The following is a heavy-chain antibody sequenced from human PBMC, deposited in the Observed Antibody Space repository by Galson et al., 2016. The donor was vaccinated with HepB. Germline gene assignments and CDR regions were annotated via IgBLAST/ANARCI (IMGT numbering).Heavy chain of an antibody. CDR3: ARTPKSPRRVDWDGWFDP. D-gene: IGHD3-9*01. CDR1: GFSLTSSEVG. V-gene: IGHV2-5*02. Sequence: PALVKPTQTLTLTCSFSGFSLTSSEVGVGWIRQPPGKALEWLALVYWDDDKRYNSSLKTRLTIAKDTSKNQVVLTMTDMDPVDKAPYYCARTPKSPRRVDWDGWFDPWGQGTLVTVSS. CDR2: VYWDDDK. J-gene: IGHJ5*02.